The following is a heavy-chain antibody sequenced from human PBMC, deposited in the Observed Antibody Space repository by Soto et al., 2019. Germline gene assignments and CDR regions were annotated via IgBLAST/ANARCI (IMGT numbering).Heavy chain of an antibody. CDR2: IYYSGST. D-gene: IGHD2-15*01. CDR1: GGSISSSSYY. J-gene: IGHJ4*02. Sequence: PSETLSLTCTVSGGSISSSSYYWGWIRQPPGKGLEWIGSIYYSGSTYFNPSLKSRVTISVDTSKNQFSLKLTSVTAADTAVYYCARRVGCSGGSCSFDYWGQGTLVTVSS. V-gene: IGHV4-39*01. CDR3: ARRVGCSGGSCSFDY.